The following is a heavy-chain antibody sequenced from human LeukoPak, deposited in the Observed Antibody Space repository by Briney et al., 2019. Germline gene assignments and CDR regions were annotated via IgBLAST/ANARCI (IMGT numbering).Heavy chain of an antibody. Sequence: EGSLRLSCAASGFTFSDYYMSWIRQAPGKGLEWVSYISSSGSTIYYADSVKGRFTISRDNAKNSLYLQMNSLRAEDTAVYYCARQAIAVAGTLGSYYFDYWGQGTLVTVSS. CDR1: GFTFSDYY. D-gene: IGHD6-19*01. CDR2: ISSSGSTI. CDR3: ARQAIAVAGTLGSYYFDY. J-gene: IGHJ4*02. V-gene: IGHV3-11*04.